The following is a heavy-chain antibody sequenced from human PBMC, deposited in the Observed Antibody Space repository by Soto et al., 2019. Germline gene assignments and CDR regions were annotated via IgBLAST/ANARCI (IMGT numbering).Heavy chain of an antibody. CDR2: ISGSGGAA. CDR1: GFTFSSYA. D-gene: IGHD6-6*01. Sequence: GGSLRLSCAASGFTFSSYAMSWVRQAPGKGLEWVSTISGSGGAAYYADSVKGRFTISIDNSKNTLYLQMNSLRAEDTAVYYCPPPYSSSSQAYWGQGTLVTVSS. CDR3: PPPYSSSSQAY. V-gene: IGHV3-23*01. J-gene: IGHJ4*02.